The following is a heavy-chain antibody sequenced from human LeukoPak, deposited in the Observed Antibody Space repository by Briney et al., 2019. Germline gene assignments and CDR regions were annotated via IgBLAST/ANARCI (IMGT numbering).Heavy chain of an antibody. V-gene: IGHV3-15*01. CDR2: IKSKTEGRTT. CDR3: PTGLYRLYYYGMDV. Sequence: GGSLRLSCAASGFTFSNAWMSWVRQAPGKGLEWVGRIKSKTEGRTTDYPAPVKGRFTISRDDPKNTLYLQMNSLKTEDTAVYYCPTGLYRLYYYGMDVWGQGTTVTVSS. CDR1: GFTFSNAW. D-gene: IGHD4-11*01. J-gene: IGHJ6*01.